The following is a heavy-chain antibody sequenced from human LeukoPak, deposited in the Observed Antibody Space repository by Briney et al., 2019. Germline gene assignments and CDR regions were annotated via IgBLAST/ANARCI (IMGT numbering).Heavy chain of an antibody. J-gene: IGHJ5*02. CDR3: ARDHSSSWYPGWSDP. D-gene: IGHD6-13*01. CDR1: GGSISSYY. V-gene: IGHV4-59*01. CDR2: IYYSGST. Sequence: SETLSLTCTVSGGSISSYYWSWIRQPPGKGLEWIGYIYYSGSTNYNPSLKSRVTISVDTSKNQFSLKLSSVTAADTAVYYCARDHSSSWYPGWSDPWGQGTLVTVSS.